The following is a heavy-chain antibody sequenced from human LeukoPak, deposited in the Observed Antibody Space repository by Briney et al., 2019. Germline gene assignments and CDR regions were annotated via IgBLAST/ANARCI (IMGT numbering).Heavy chain of an antibody. CDR1: GGSFSGYY. CDR2: INSSGST. V-gene: IGHV4-34*01. Sequence: SETLSLTCAVYGGSFSGYYSSWIRQPPGKGLEWVGEINSSGSTNYNPSLKSRVTISVDTSKNQFSLKLSSVTAADTAVYYCARGRSLVYYYGSGSRNWFDPWGQGTLVTVSS. CDR3: ARGRSLVYYYGSGSRNWFDP. J-gene: IGHJ5*02. D-gene: IGHD3-10*01.